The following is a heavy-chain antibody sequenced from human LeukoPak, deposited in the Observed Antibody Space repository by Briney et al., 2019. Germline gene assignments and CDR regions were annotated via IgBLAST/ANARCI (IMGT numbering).Heavy chain of an antibody. Sequence: GGSLRLSCAASGFTFSNYAMHWVRQAPGKGLEWVAVISYDGSNKYSADSVKGRFTISRDNSKNTLYLQMNSLRAEDTAVYYCAKDEDYGDYVLSYWGQGTLVTVSS. J-gene: IGHJ4*02. V-gene: IGHV3-30*04. CDR1: GFTFSNYA. CDR3: AKDEDYGDYVLSY. CDR2: ISYDGSNK. D-gene: IGHD4-17*01.